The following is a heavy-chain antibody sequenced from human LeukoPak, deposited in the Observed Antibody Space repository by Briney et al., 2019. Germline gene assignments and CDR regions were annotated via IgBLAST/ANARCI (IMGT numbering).Heavy chain of an antibody. CDR1: GDSISSNY. J-gene: IGHJ3*02. D-gene: IGHD6-19*01. V-gene: IGHV4-59*01. CDR3: VRGHLVGGWFKYDAFDI. Sequence: SETLSLTCTVSGDSISSNYWSWIRQPPGKGLEWIGYIYHSGSTNYNPSLKSRVTISIDTSRKHFSLKLSSVTAADTAVYYCVRGHLVGGWFKYDAFDIWGQGTMVTVSS. CDR2: IYHSGST.